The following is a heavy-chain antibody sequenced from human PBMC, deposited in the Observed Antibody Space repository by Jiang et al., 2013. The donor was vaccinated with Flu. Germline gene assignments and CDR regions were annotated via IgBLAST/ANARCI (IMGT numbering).Heavy chain of an antibody. V-gene: IGHV5-10-1*01. J-gene: IGHJ6*02. D-gene: IGHD6-13*01. CDR3: ARHLSGIAAAGPPYYYGMDV. CDR2: IDPSDSYT. CDR1: GYSFTSYW. Sequence: GAEVKKPGESLRISCKGSGYSFTSYWISWVRQMPGKGLEWMGRIDPSDSYTNYSPSFQGHVTISADKSISTAYLQWSSLKASDTAMYYCARHLSGIAAAGPPYYYGMDVWGQGTTVT.